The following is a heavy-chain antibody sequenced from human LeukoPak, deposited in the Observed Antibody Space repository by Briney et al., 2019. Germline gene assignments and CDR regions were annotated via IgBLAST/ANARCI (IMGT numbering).Heavy chain of an antibody. CDR3: AVSSSWYLDY. CDR2: INSDGSST. Sequence: LTGGSLRLSCAASGFSFSTNWMHWVRQAPGKGLVWVSRINSDGSSTSYADSVKGRFTISRDNAKNTLYLQVNSLRAEDTAVYYCAVSSSWYLDYWGQGTLVTVSS. V-gene: IGHV3-74*01. CDR1: GFSFSTNW. D-gene: IGHD6-13*01. J-gene: IGHJ4*02.